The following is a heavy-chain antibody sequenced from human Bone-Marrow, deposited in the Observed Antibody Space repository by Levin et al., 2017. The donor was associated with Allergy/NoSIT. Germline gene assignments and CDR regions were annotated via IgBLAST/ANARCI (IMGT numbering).Heavy chain of an antibody. Sequence: PSETLSLTCTVSGGSISSYYWSWIRQPPGKGLEWIGYIYYSGSTNYNPSLKSRVTISVDTSKNQFSLKLSSVTAADTAVYYCAREAEYGSGSYSAFDIWGQGTMVTVSS. CDR2: IYYSGST. CDR1: GGSISSYY. D-gene: IGHD3-10*01. CDR3: AREAEYGSGSYSAFDI. J-gene: IGHJ3*02. V-gene: IGHV4-59*01.